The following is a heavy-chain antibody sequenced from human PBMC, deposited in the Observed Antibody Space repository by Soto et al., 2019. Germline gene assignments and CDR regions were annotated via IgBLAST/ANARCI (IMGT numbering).Heavy chain of an antibody. Sequence: ASVKVSCKASGYTFTGYYMHWVRQAPGQGLEWMGWIDPNSGGTNYAQKLQGWVTMTRDTSISTAYMQLSRLRSDDTAVYYCARAAAIWFGELLYRNYYYYGMDVWGQGTTVTVSS. J-gene: IGHJ6*02. CDR3: ARAAAIWFGELLYRNYYYYGMDV. V-gene: IGHV1-2*04. CDR1: GYTFTGYY. CDR2: IDPNSGGT. D-gene: IGHD3-10*01.